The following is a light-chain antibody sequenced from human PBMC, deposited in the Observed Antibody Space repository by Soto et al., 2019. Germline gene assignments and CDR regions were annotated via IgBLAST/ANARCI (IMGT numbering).Light chain of an antibody. V-gene: IGKV3-20*01. CDR1: HSVNNNY. J-gene: IGKJ4*01. CDR2: GAS. CDR3: QQYDTSLPYT. Sequence: EIVLTQSPGTLSLSPGDRATLSCEVSHSVNNNYLAWYQHKPGQAPRLLIYGASSRATGIPDRFSGSGSGTDFTLTISRLEPEDFAVYYCQQYDTSLPYTFGGGTKVDIK.